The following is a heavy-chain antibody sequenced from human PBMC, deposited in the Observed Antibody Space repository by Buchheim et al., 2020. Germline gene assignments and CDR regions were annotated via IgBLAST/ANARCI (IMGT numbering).Heavy chain of an antibody. Sequence: EVQLVESGGGLVQPGGSLRLSCAASGFTFSDKYMDWVRQAPGKGLEWVGRSRNKARSYTTEYAASVKGRFTISRDDSNNLLYLQMKSLKSDDTAVYYCARALFYSSVTHGMDVWGQGTT. V-gene: IGHV3-72*01. J-gene: IGHJ6*02. D-gene: IGHD3-22*01. CDR2: SRNKARSYTT. CDR3: ARALFYSSVTHGMDV. CDR1: GFTFSDKY.